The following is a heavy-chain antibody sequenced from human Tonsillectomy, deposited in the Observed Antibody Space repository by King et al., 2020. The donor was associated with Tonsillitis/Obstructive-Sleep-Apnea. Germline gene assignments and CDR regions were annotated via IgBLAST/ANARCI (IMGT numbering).Heavy chain of an antibody. CDR2: IYYSGST. J-gene: IGHJ4*02. V-gene: IGHV4-59*01. CDR3: ARLFLDSSGSGFDY. CDR1: GGSISSYY. D-gene: IGHD3-22*01. Sequence: QLQESGPGLVKPSETLSLTCTVSGGSISSYYWSWIRPPPGKGLEWIGYIYYSGSTNYNPSLKSRVTISVDTSKNQFSLKLSSVTAADTAVYYCARLFLDSSGSGFDYWGQGTLVTVSS.